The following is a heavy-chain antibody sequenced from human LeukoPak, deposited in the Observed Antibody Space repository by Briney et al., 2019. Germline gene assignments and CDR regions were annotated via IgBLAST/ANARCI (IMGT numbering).Heavy chain of an antibody. D-gene: IGHD6-19*01. J-gene: IGHJ5*02. Sequence: GGSLRLSCAASGFTFSSYWMSWVRQAPGKGLEWVASIKQDGSEKYYVDSVKGRFTISRDNAKNSLYLQMNSLRAEDTAMYYCASSGWYSTPNWFDPWGQGTLVIVSS. V-gene: IGHV3-7*01. CDR1: GFTFSSYW. CDR3: ASSGWYSTPNWFDP. CDR2: IKQDGSEK.